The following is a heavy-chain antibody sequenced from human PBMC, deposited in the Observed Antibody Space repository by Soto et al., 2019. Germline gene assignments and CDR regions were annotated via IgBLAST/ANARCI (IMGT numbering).Heavy chain of an antibody. V-gene: IGHV4-39*01. Sequence: QLQLQESGPGLVKPSETLSLTCTVSGGSIRNSNYYWGWIRQPPGKGLEWIGNVYYSGSTPYNPSLQSRVTISADTSENQFSLRLSSVTAADTAVYYCGRQRSYYASGSYLDSWGQGTLVTVSS. CDR1: GGSIRNSNYY. CDR2: VYYSGST. D-gene: IGHD3-10*01. J-gene: IGHJ4*02. CDR3: GRQRSYYASGSYLDS.